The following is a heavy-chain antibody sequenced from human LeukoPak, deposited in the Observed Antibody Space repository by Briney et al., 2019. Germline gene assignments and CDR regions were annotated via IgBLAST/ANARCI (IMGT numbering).Heavy chain of an antibody. J-gene: IGHJ4*02. CDR2: ISGSGGST. Sequence: GGSLRLSCTASGFTFSNAWMSWVRQAPGKGLEWVSAISGSGGSTYYADSVKGRFTISRDNSKNTLYLQMNSLRAEDTAVYYCAKARAAYCFDYWGQGTLVTVSS. CDR1: GFTFSNAW. V-gene: IGHV3-23*01. CDR3: AKARAAYCFDY.